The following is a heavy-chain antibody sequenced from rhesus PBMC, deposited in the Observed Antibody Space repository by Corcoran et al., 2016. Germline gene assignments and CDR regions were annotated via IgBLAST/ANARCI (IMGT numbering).Heavy chain of an antibody. CDR1: GYTFTEYY. D-gene: IGHD1-20*01. J-gene: IGHJ6*01. Sequence: QVQLVQSGAEVKKPGSSVKVSCKASGYTFTEYYMHWVRQAPRQGLEWMDWINPYNGNTKYSQKFQGRVTMTRETSTSTAYMELSSLRSEDTAVYYGAGDQGSWNNGGLDSWGQGVVVTVSS. CDR3: AGDQGSWNNGGLDS. CDR2: INPYNGNT. V-gene: IGHV1S2*01.